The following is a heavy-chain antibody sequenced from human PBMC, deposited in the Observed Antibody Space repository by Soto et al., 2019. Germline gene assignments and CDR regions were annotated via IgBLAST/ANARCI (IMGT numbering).Heavy chain of an antibody. J-gene: IGHJ6*02. CDR2: IIPIFGTA. Sequence: SVKVSCKASGGTFSSYAISWVRQAPGQGLEWMGGIIPIFGTANYAQKFQGRVTITADESTSTAYMELSSLRSEDTAVYYCARPYSSSSTYYYYYYGMDVWGQGTTVTVSS. CDR3: ARPYSSSSTYYYYYYGMDV. V-gene: IGHV1-69*13. CDR1: GGTFSSYA. D-gene: IGHD6-6*01.